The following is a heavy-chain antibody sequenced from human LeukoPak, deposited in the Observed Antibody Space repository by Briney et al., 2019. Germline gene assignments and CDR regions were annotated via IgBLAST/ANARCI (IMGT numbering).Heavy chain of an antibody. J-gene: IGHJ4*02. CDR1: GFTFSSYA. D-gene: IGHD3-16*02. Sequence: GGSLRLSCAASGFTFSSYAMSWVRQAPGKGLEWVSAISGSGGSTYYADSVKGRFTISRDNSKNTLYLQMNSLRAEDTAVYYCARSGYDYVWGSYRVPRFDYWGQGTQVTVSS. CDR2: ISGSGGST. V-gene: IGHV3-23*01. CDR3: ARSGYDYVWGSYRVPRFDY.